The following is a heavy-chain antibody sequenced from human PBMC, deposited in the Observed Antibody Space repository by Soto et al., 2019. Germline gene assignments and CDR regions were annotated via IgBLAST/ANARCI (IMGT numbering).Heavy chain of an antibody. D-gene: IGHD6-13*01. Sequence: GGSLRLSCAASGFTVSSNYISWVRQAPGKGLEWGSVIYSGGSTYYAVSVKGRFTISRDNSKNTLYLQMNSLRAEDTAVYYCARDRKAAAGTSYYYYMDVWGKGTTVTVSS. CDR2: IYSGGST. J-gene: IGHJ6*03. CDR3: ARDRKAAAGTSYYYYMDV. CDR1: GFTVSSNY. V-gene: IGHV3-66*01.